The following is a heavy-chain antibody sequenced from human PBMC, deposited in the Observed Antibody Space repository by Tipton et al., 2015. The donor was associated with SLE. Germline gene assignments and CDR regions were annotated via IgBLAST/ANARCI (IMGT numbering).Heavy chain of an antibody. J-gene: IGHJ3*02. CDR2: IHHSGIT. CDR1: GGTFSDYY. Sequence: TLSLTCALYGGTFSDYYWGWVRQSPGKGLEWIGEIHHSGITDYNPSLKSRVTISVDTSKNQFSLKLRSVTAADTAVYYCARGRTIFGVVPAGDSFDIWGQGTMVTVSS. D-gene: IGHD3-3*01. V-gene: IGHV4-34*01. CDR3: ARGRTIFGVVPAGDSFDI.